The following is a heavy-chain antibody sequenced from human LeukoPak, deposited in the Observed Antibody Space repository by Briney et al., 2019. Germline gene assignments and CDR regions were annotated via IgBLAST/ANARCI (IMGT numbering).Heavy chain of an antibody. CDR2: IYYSGST. J-gene: IGHJ6*02. Sequence: PSQTLSLTCTVSGGSISSVGYYWSWIRQHPGKGLEWIGYIYYSGSTYYNPSLKSRVTISVDTSKNQFSLKLSSVTAADTAVYYCARDRLMITFGGVIVRPPYYYYGMDVWGQGTTVTVSS. D-gene: IGHD3-16*02. CDR3: ARDRLMITFGGVIVRPPYYYYGMDV. CDR1: GGSISSVGYY. V-gene: IGHV4-31*03.